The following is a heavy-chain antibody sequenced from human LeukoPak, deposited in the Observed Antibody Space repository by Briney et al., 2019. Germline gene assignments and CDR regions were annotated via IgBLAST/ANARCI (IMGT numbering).Heavy chain of an antibody. Sequence: GGSLRLSCAASGFTFSNFAMNWVRQAPGKGLEWVSTISGSGGITYYADSVKGRFTISRDNSKSTLYLQMNSLRAEDTAVYYCAKARWSGPFYFDYWGQGTLVTVSS. J-gene: IGHJ4*02. CDR1: GFTFSNFA. V-gene: IGHV3-23*01. CDR2: ISGSGGIT. D-gene: IGHD3-3*01. CDR3: AKARWSGPFYFDY.